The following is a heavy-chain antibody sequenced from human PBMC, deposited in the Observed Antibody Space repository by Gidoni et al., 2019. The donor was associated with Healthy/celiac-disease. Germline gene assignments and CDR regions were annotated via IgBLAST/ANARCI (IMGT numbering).Heavy chain of an antibody. CDR3: AKDNQNYDFWSGYYYFDY. CDR2: TSYDGTYK. Sequence: QVKLVESGGGVVQPGRSLRLSCAASGFTFSSCGLHWVRQAPGKGLEWVAVTSYDGTYKYDAGAVKGRFTISRDNSKNRLYLQMNSLRAEDTAVYYCAKDNQNYDFWSGYYYFDYWGQGTLVTVSS. V-gene: IGHV3-30*18. J-gene: IGHJ4*02. CDR1: GFTFSSCG. D-gene: IGHD3-3*01.